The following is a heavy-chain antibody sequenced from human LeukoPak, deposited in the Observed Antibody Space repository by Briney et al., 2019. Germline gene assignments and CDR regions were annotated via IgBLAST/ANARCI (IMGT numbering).Heavy chain of an antibody. CDR3: TRAYSSSYRIDY. J-gene: IGHJ4*02. D-gene: IGHD6-6*01. CDR1: GFTFSSYL. V-gene: IGHV3-74*01. Sequence: GESLRLSCAASGFTFSSYLMHWVRQAPGKGLVWVSRINTDGSSTTYAESVKGRFTISRDNAKNTLYLQMNSLSAEDTAVYYCTRAYSSSYRIDYWGQGTLVTVSS. CDR2: INTDGSST.